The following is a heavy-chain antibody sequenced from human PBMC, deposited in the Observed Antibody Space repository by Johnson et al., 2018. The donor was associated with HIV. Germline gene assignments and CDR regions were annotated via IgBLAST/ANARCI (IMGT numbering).Heavy chain of an antibody. D-gene: IGHD1-1*01. CDR2: IYSGGST. CDR3: ARGDGYRRAFDI. CDR1: GFTVSSNY. J-gene: IGHJ3*02. V-gene: IGHV3-66*01. Sequence: VQLVESGGGVVQPGRSLRLSCAASGFTVSSNYMSWVRQAPGKGLEWVSVIYSGGSTYYADSVKGRFTISRDSSKNTLYLQMNSLRAEDTAVYYCARGDGYRRAFDIWGQGTMVTVSS.